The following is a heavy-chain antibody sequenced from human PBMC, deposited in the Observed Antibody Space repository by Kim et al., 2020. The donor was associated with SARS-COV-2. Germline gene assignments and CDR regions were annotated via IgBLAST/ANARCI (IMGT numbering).Heavy chain of an antibody. Sequence: LSLTCAASGFTFSSYGMHWVRQAPGKGLEWVAVIWYDGSNKYYADSVKGRFTISRDNSKNTLYLQMNSLRAEDTAVYYCAREIISSTSCYFDYWGQGTLVTVSS. D-gene: IGHD2-2*01. CDR2: IWYDGSNK. J-gene: IGHJ4*02. CDR1: GFTFSSYG. CDR3: AREIISSTSCYFDY. V-gene: IGHV3-33*01.